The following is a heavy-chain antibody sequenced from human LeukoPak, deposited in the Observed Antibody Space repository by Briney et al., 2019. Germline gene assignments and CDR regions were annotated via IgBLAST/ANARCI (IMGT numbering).Heavy chain of an antibody. J-gene: IGHJ4*02. CDR2: IYYSGST. Sequence: PSQTLSLTCTVSGGSISSGGYYWGWIRQHPGKGLEWIVYIYYSGSTYYNPSLKSRVTISVDTSKNQFSLKLSSVTAADTAVYYCARDRSYYDSSGYFDYWGQGTLVTVSS. CDR1: GGSISSGGYY. D-gene: IGHD3-22*01. CDR3: ARDRSYYDSSGYFDY. V-gene: IGHV4-31*03.